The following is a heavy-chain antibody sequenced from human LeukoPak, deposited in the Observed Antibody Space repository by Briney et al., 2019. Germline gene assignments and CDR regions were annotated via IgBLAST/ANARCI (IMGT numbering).Heavy chain of an antibody. CDR3: ARDTVAGRYYYGMDV. CDR2: IIPILGIA. CDR1: GGTFSSYA. Sequence: ASVKVSCKASGGTFSSYAISWVRQAPGQGLEWMGRIIPILGIANYAQKFQGRVTITADKSTSTAYMELSRLRSDDTAVYYCARDTVAGRYYYGMDVWGQGTTVTVSS. J-gene: IGHJ6*02. V-gene: IGHV1-69*04. D-gene: IGHD6-19*01.